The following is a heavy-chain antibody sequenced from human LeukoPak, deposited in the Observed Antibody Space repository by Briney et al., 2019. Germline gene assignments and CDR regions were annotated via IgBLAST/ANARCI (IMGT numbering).Heavy chain of an antibody. CDR2: IYHSGST. J-gene: IGHJ3*02. Sequence: SQTLSLTCTVSGGSISSGGYYWSWIRQPPGKGLEWIGEIYHSGSTNYTPSLKSRLTISLDKSKNHFFLKLSSVTAADTAIYYCAKSKGGAFDIWGPGTLVTVSS. CDR1: GGSISSGGYY. D-gene: IGHD3-16*01. CDR3: AKSKGGAFDI. V-gene: IGHV4-30-2*01.